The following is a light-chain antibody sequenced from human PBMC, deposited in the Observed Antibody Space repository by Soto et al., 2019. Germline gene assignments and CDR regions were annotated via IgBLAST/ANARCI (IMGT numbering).Light chain of an antibody. CDR1: GSNIGSNT. V-gene: IGLV1-44*01. CDR3: AAWDDSLNGRL. Sequence: QSVLTQPPSASGTPGQRVTISCSGSGSNIGSNTVDWYQQLPGTPPKLLIYSNNQRPSGVPDRFSGSKSGTSVSLALSGLQSEDEADYYCAAWDDSLNGRLFGTGTKVTVL. CDR2: SNN. J-gene: IGLJ1*01.